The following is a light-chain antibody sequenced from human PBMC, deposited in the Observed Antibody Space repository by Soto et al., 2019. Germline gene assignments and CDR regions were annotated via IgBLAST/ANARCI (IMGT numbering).Light chain of an antibody. CDR3: QSYDNSLTFV. CDR1: SSNIGANYD. CDR2: GHN. V-gene: IGLV1-40*01. Sequence: QSVLTQPPSVSGAPGQSITISCTGSSSNIGANYDVHWYQQIPGTAPKLLIYGHNNRASGVPDRFSVSKSGTSASLAISGLQPVDEADYHCQSYDNSLTFVFGTGTKLTVL. J-gene: IGLJ1*01.